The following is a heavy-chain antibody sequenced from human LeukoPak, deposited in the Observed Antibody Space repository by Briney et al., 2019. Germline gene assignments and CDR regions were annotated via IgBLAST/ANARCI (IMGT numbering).Heavy chain of an antibody. J-gene: IGHJ4*02. D-gene: IGHD3-3*01. V-gene: IGHV1-18*01. Sequence: VSVKVSCKASGYTFTSYGISWVRQAPGQGLEWMGWISAYNGNTNYAQKLQGRVTMTTDTSTSTAYMELRSLRSDDTAVYYCARGRTYYDFWSGYYHFGYWGQGTLVTVSS. CDR3: ARGRTYYDFWSGYYHFGY. CDR2: ISAYNGNT. CDR1: GYTFTSYG.